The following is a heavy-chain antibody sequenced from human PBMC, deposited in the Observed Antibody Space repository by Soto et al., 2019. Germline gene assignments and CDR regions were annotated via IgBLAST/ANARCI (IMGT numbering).Heavy chain of an antibody. V-gene: IGHV3-23*01. CDR1: GFTFSSYA. CDR3: AKGLHDYSNYLDY. D-gene: IGHD4-4*01. J-gene: IGHJ4*02. CDR2: IDYTGGYS. Sequence: GGSLRLSCAASGFTFSSYAMNWVRQAPGKGLEWVSTIDYTGGYSYYADSVKGRFTISRDNSQKTLDLQMNSLRAEDTAVYYCAKGLHDYSNYLDYWGQGTLVTVSS.